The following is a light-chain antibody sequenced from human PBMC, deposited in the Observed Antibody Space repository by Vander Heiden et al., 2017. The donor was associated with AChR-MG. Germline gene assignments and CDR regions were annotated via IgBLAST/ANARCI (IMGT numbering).Light chain of an antibody. CDR3: AAWDDSLSGVV. V-gene: IGLV1-47*02. CDR1: SSNIGSND. Sequence: QSVLPQPPSASGTPGQRVTLSCSGSSSNIGSNDVNGYQQVPGTAPRVLMYSNNQRPSGVPDRFSGSKSGTSASLAISGLRSEDEADYYCAAWDDSLSGVVFGGGTKLTVL. CDR2: SNN. J-gene: IGLJ2*01.